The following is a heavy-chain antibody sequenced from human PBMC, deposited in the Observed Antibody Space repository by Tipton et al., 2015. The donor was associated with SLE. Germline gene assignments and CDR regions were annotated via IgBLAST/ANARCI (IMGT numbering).Heavy chain of an antibody. CDR3: ARPRGEDFWSGYRGAFDI. J-gene: IGHJ3*02. Sequence: GLVKPSETLSLTCTVSGGSISSSSYYWGWIRQPPGKGLEWIGSIYYSGSTYYNPSLKSRVTISVDTSKNQFSLKLTSVTAADTAVYYCARPRGEDFWSGYRGAFDIWGQGTMVTVSS. CDR2: IYYSGST. D-gene: IGHD3-3*01. V-gene: IGHV4-39*01. CDR1: GGSISSSSYY.